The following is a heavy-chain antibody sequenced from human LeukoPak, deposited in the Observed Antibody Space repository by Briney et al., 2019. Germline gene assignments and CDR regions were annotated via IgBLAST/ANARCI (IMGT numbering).Heavy chain of an antibody. D-gene: IGHD2-15*01. CDR3: AREGSRYGFNWFDP. Sequence: PSETLSLTCTVSGGSVSSGSYYWSWIRQPPGKGLEWIAYIYYSGSTNYNPSLKSRVTISVDTSKNQFSLILRSVTAADTAVYYCAREGSRYGFNWFDPWGQGTLVTVSS. CDR2: IYYSGST. V-gene: IGHV4-61*01. CDR1: GGSVSSGSYY. J-gene: IGHJ5*02.